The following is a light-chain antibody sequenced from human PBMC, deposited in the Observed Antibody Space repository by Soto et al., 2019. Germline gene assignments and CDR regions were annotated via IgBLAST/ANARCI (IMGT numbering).Light chain of an antibody. V-gene: IGKV1-39*01. CDR3: QQSYSTPRT. CDR2: AAS. J-gene: IGKJ1*01. CDR1: QSISSF. Sequence: DIQMTQSPSSLSASVGDRVTITCRASQSISSFLNWYQQKPGKAPKLLIYAASSLQSGVPSRFSGSGSGTDFTHTISSLQPEDVATYYCQQSYSTPRTFGQGPKVEIK.